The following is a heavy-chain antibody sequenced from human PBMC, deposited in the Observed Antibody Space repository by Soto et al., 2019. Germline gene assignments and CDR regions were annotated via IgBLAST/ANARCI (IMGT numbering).Heavy chain of an antibody. CDR3: TTDELYYDSSGYAGYFDY. CDR1: GFTFSNAW. D-gene: IGHD3-22*01. Sequence: PGGSLRLSCAASGFTFSNAWMSWVRQAPGKXLEWVGRIKSKTDGGTTDYAAPVKGRFTISRDDSKNTLYLQMNSLKTEDTAVYYCTTDELYYDSSGYAGYFDYWGQGTLVTVSS. J-gene: IGHJ4*02. V-gene: IGHV3-15*01. CDR2: IKSKTDGGTT.